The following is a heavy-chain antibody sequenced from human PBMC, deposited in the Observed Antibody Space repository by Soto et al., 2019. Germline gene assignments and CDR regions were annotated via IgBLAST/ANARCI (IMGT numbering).Heavy chain of an antibody. CDR2: MNPNSGNT. V-gene: IGHV1-8*01. CDR1: GYTFTSYD. D-gene: IGHD3-9*01. Sequence: GASVKVSCKASGYTFTSYDINWVRQATGQGLEWMGWMNPNSGNTGYAQKFQGRVTMTRNTSISTAYIELSSLRSEDTAVNYSTIETPEVLRYFDWLKGGWYMDVWGKGTTVTVSS. CDR3: TIETPEVLRYFDWLKGGWYMDV. J-gene: IGHJ6*03.